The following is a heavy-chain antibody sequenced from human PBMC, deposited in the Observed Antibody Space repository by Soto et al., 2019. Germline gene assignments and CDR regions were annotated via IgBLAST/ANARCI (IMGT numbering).Heavy chain of an antibody. CDR1: GFTFSSYS. Sequence: PGGSLRLSCAASGFTFSSYSMNWVRQAPGKGLEWVSSISSSSGYIYYADSVKGRFTISRDNAKNSLYLQMNSLRAEDTAVYYCAREGTYSGTGGSDYWGQGTLVTVSS. CDR3: AREGTYSGTGGSDY. J-gene: IGHJ4*02. V-gene: IGHV3-21*01. CDR2: ISSSSGYI. D-gene: IGHD1-26*01.